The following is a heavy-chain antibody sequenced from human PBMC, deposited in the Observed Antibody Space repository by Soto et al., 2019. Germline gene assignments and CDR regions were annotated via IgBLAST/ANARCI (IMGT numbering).Heavy chain of an antibody. CDR1: GYKFTSYG. Sequence: ASEKVSCKASGYKFTSYGISWVRQAPGQGLEWMGWICAYNGNTNYAQKLQGRVTMTTDTSTSTAYMELRSLRSDDTSVYYCARLLVVYGMDVWGQGTTVTVSS. V-gene: IGHV1-18*01. J-gene: IGHJ6*02. CDR2: ICAYNGNT. CDR3: ARLLVVYGMDV.